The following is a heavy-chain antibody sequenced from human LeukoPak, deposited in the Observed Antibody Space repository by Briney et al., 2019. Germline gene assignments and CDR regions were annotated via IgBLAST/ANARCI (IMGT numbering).Heavy chain of an antibody. D-gene: IGHD1-1*01. Sequence: GASVKVSCKASGFTFTSSAMQWVRQARGQRLEWIGWIVVGSGNTNYAQKFQERVTITRDMSTSTAYMELSSLRAEDTAVYYCVRTIPYYYGMDVWGQGTTVTVSS. CDR2: IVVGSGNT. J-gene: IGHJ6*02. V-gene: IGHV1-58*02. CDR1: GFTFTSSA. CDR3: VRTIPYYYGMDV.